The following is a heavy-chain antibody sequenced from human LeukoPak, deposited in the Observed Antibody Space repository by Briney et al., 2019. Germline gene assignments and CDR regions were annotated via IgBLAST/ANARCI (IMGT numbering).Heavy chain of an antibody. CDR1: GFTFSSYS. D-gene: IGHD1-26*01. CDR2: ISYDGSNK. V-gene: IGHV3-30*01. J-gene: IGHJ4*02. Sequence: GGSLRPSCAASGFTFSSYSMHWVSQPPGKGLEWVAVISYDGSNKYYADFVKGRFTISRDNSKNTLYLQMNSLRAEDTAVYYCARDLRDLVGAPYFDDWGQGTLVTVCS. CDR3: ARDLRDLVGAPYFDD.